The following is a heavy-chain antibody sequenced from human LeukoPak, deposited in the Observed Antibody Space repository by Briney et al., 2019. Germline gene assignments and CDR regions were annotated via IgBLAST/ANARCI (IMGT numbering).Heavy chain of an antibody. Sequence: GASVKVSCKASGGTFSSYAISWVRQAPGQGLEWMGRIIPILGIANYAQKFQGRVTITADKSTSTAYMELSSLRSEDTAVYYCARALPYTGAAGTEHWGQGTLVTVSS. CDR3: ARALPYTGAAGTEH. CDR2: IIPILGIA. J-gene: IGHJ4*02. V-gene: IGHV1-69*04. D-gene: IGHD6-19*01. CDR1: GGTFSSYA.